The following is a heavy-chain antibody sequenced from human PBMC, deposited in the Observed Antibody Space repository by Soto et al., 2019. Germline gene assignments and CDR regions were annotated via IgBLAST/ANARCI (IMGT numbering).Heavy chain of an antibody. D-gene: IGHD3-3*01. CDR3: AKGEERITIFGVVSPFDY. V-gene: IGHV3-23*01. Sequence: GGSLSHSCSASGFTVSIYAMSWVRQAPGKGLEWVSAISGSGGSTYYADSVKGRFTISRDNSKNTLYLQMNSLRAEDTAVYYCAKGEERITIFGVVSPFDYWGQGTLVTVSS. CDR2: ISGSGGST. J-gene: IGHJ4*02. CDR1: GFTVSIYA.